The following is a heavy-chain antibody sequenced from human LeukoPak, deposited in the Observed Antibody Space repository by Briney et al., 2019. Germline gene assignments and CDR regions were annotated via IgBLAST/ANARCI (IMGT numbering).Heavy chain of an antibody. CDR3: ARDQGPARYYYGMDV. CDR1: GFTFSSYG. Sequence: GESLRLSCAASGFTFSSYGMHWVRQAPGKGLEWVAVIWYDGSNKYYADSVKGRFTISRDNSKNTLYLQMNSLRAEDTAVYYCARDQGPARYYYGMDVWGQGTTVTVSS. J-gene: IGHJ6*02. CDR2: IWYDGSNK. V-gene: IGHV3-33*01.